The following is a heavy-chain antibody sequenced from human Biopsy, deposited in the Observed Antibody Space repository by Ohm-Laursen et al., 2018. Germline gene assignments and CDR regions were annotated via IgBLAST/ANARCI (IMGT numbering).Heavy chain of an antibody. CDR3: VRGVDYYDPYHYYALDV. CDR1: GEYFNGYY. Sequence: SDTLSLTCAVYGEYFNGYYWSWIRQTPGKGLEWIGEINHSGRTNYNPSLKSRVTISVDTSKKQFSLKVRSVTAADTAVYYCVRGVDYYDPYHYYALDVWGQGTTVTVSS. D-gene: IGHD3-22*01. J-gene: IGHJ6*02. V-gene: IGHV4-34*01. CDR2: INHSGRT.